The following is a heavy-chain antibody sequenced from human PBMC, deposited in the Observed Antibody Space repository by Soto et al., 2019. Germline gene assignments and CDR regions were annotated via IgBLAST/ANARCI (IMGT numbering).Heavy chain of an antibody. CDR1: GFTFSSYA. V-gene: IGHV3-23*01. D-gene: IGHD3-16*02. Sequence: EVQLLESGGGLVQPGGSLRLSCAASGFTFSSYAMSWVRQAPGKGLEWVSAISGSGGSTYYADSVKGRFTISRDNSKNTLYLQMNSLRAEDTAVYYCAKDLGTEYDYVWGSYRIFDYWGQGTLVTVSS. CDR2: ISGSGGST. J-gene: IGHJ4*02. CDR3: AKDLGTEYDYVWGSYRIFDY.